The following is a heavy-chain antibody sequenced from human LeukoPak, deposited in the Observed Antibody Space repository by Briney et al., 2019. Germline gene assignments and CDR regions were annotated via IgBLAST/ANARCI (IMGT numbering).Heavy chain of an antibody. D-gene: IGHD6-13*01. CDR3: ARHGEYSSSWRRWFDP. CDR1: GDSISSYY. V-gene: IGHV4-59*08. CDR2: IYYSGST. J-gene: IGHJ5*02. Sequence: SETLSLTCTVSGDSISSYYWSWIRQPPGKGLEWIGYIYYSGSTNYNPSLRSRVTISVDTSKNQFSLKLSSVTAADTAVYYCARHGEYSSSWRRWFDPWGQGTLVTVSS.